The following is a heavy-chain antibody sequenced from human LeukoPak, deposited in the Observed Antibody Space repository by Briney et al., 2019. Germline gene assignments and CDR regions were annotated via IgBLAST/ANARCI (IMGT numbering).Heavy chain of an antibody. J-gene: IGHJ4*02. Sequence: GSLRLSCAVSGITFSNYVMNWVRQAPGKGLEWVAIITGGGGSADYADSVKGRFTMSRDNSKNTVYLQMNSLRDDDTAVYYCAKGGRVRETKLDQWGQGTLVTVST. CDR3: AKGGRVRETKLDQ. D-gene: IGHD3-16*01. V-gene: IGHV3-23*01. CDR1: GITFSNYV. CDR2: ITGGGGSA.